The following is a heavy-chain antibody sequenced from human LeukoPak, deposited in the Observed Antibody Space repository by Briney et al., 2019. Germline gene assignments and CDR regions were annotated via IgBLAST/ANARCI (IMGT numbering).Heavy chain of an antibody. CDR1: SDSISSGDYY. J-gene: IGHJ5*02. Sequence: SQTLSLTCTVSSDSISSGDYYWSWIRQPAGKGLEFIGYINKKGGTFYNPPLRSRVSISIDTSKNQFSLKLTSVPAADTAVYFWPREHKSYGNYPNNFDPWGQGTWSPSPQ. CDR3: PREHKSYGNYPNNFDP. D-gene: IGHD4-11*01. V-gene: IGHV4-30-4*01. CDR2: INKKGGT.